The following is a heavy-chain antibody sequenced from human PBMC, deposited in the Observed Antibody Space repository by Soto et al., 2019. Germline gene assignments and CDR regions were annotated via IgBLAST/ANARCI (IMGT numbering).Heavy chain of an antibody. V-gene: IGHV1-2*02. CDR2: IGPESGAT. Sequence: ASVKVSCKASGYTFTGHYIHWVRQAPEQGPEWMGEIGPESGATRYAQKFQGRVTMTRDTSITAVYMELNNLSPDDTAVYYCGRGRSGQIVVFYWGQGTPVTVSS. D-gene: IGHD1-26*01. CDR1: GYTFTGHY. J-gene: IGHJ4*02. CDR3: GRGRSGQIVVFY.